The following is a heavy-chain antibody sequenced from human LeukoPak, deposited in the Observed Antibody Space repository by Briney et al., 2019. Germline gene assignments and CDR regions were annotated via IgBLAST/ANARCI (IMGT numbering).Heavy chain of an antibody. CDR1: GYTFTGYY. CDR2: INPNSGGT. V-gene: IGHV1-2*02. D-gene: IGHD3-3*01. Sequence: ASVKVSCKASGYTFTGYYMHWVRQAPGQGLEWMGWINPNSGGTNYAQKFQGRVTMTRDTSISTAYMELSRLRSDDTAVYYCARVRVLDWLLDAFDIWGQGTMVTVSS. J-gene: IGHJ3*02. CDR3: ARVRVLDWLLDAFDI.